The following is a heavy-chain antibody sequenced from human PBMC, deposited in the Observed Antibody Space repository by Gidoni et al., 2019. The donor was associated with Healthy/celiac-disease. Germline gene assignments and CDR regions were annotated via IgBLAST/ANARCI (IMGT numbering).Heavy chain of an antibody. CDR1: GFTFSSYS. CDR2: ISSSSSYI. Sequence: EVQLVESGGGLVKPGGALRLSCAASGFTFSSYSMIWVRQAPGKGLEWVSSISSSSSYIYYADSVKGRFTISRDNAKNSLYLQMNSLRAEDTAVYYCARVLLPYSSSWSIFDYWGQGTLVTVSS. D-gene: IGHD6-13*01. V-gene: IGHV3-21*01. CDR3: ARVLLPYSSSWSIFDY. J-gene: IGHJ4*02.